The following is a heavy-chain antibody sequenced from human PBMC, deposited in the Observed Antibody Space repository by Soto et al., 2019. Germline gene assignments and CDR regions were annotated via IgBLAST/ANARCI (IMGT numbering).Heavy chain of an antibody. D-gene: IGHD6-6*01. Sequence: GASVKVSCKASCYTFTSYGISWVRQAPGQGLEWMGWISAYNGNTNYAQKLQGRVTMTTDTSTSTAYMELRSLRSDDTAVYYCARVLISSSPYYYYYYMDVWGKGTTVTVSS. CDR1: CYTFTSYG. V-gene: IGHV1-18*01. CDR3: ARVLISSSPYYYYYYMDV. CDR2: ISAYNGNT. J-gene: IGHJ6*03.